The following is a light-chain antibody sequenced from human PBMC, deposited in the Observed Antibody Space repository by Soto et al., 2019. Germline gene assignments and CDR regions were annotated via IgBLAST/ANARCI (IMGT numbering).Light chain of an antibody. J-gene: IGKJ1*01. V-gene: IGKV2-28*01. CDR3: MQALQTPWT. Sequence: DIVMTQSPLSLPVTPGEPASISCRSSESLQHSNGYNYLDWYLQKPGQSPQLLIFLGSNRASGVPDRFSGSGSGTDFTLKISRVEAEDVGVYYCMQALQTPWTFGQGTKVDIK. CDR2: LGS. CDR1: ESLQHSNGYNY.